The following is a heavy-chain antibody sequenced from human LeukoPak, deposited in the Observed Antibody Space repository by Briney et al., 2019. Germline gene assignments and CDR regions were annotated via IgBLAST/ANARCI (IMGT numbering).Heavy chain of an antibody. J-gene: IGHJ5*02. CDR1: GYPFTGYY. D-gene: IGHD2-15*01. CDR2: INPNSGFT. V-gene: IGHV1-2*02. Sequence: ASVKVSCKASGYPFTGYYLHWVRQAPGQGLEWMGWINPNSGFTNYAQKFQGRVTMTRDTSISTAYMELSRLRSDDTAVYYCARDPARYCSGGSCYAFWFDPWGQGTLVTVSS. CDR3: ARDPARYCSGGSCYAFWFDP.